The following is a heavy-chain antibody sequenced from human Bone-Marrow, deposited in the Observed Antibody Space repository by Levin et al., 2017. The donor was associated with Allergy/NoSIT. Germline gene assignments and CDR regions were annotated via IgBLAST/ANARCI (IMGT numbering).Heavy chain of an antibody. D-gene: IGHD4-17*01. CDR1: GGTFSSYT. Sequence: KISCKASGGTFSSYTISWVRQAPGQGLEWMGRIIPILGIANYAQKFQGRVTITADKSTSTAYMELSSLRSEDTAVYYCARDVPTTGPYYYYGMDVWGQGTTVTVSS. V-gene: IGHV1-69*04. CDR3: ARDVPTTGPYYYYGMDV. J-gene: IGHJ6*02. CDR2: IIPILGIA.